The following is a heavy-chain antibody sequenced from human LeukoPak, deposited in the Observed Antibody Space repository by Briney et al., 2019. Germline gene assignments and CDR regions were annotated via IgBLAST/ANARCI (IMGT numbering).Heavy chain of an antibody. Sequence: GGSLRLSCTASGFTFGDYAMSWVRQAPGKGLEWVGFIRSKAYGGTTEYAASVKGRFTISRDDSKSIAYLQMNSLKTEDTAVYYCTRYYYDSSGYYYYYYMDVWGKGTTVTISS. CDR2: IRSKAYGGTT. CDR3: TRYYYDSSGYYYYYYMDV. V-gene: IGHV3-49*04. CDR1: GFTFGDYA. D-gene: IGHD3-22*01. J-gene: IGHJ6*03.